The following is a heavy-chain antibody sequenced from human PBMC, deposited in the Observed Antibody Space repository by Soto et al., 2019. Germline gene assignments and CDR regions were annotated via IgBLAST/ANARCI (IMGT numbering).Heavy chain of an antibody. J-gene: IGHJ5*02. D-gene: IGHD1-1*01. V-gene: IGHV6-1*01. Sequence: SQTLLLTCAISGDSVSRSSATWEWIRQSLSRGVEWLGGTRYTSNWSHEYALSVKGRITISPDPSKKHFSLQLDSVTPEATAVYCCVRVDWNDAGSWGQGTLATVSS. CDR1: GDSVSRSSAT. CDR2: TRYTSNWSH. CDR3: VRVDWNDAGS.